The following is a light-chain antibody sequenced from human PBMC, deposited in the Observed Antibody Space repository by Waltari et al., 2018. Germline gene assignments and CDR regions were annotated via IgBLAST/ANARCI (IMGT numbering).Light chain of an antibody. CDR3: QQYNNWPPGT. Sequence: TVVTQSPATLSVSPGERASLSCRTSQTIGLSLAWYQQKPGQAPRLLIYHASTRATGIPARVSGSGSESEFTLTISSLQSEDVAVYYCQQYNNWPPGTFGQGTRVEI. CDR2: HAS. V-gene: IGKV3-15*01. J-gene: IGKJ1*01. CDR1: QTIGLS.